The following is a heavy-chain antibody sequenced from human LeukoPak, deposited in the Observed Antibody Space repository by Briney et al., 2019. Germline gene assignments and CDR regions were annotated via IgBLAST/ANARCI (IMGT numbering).Heavy chain of an antibody. D-gene: IGHD2-2*01. J-gene: IGHJ6*03. CDR1: GGSISSYY. V-gene: IGHV4-59*01. CDR2: IYYSGST. Sequence: SETLSLTCTVSGGSISSYYWSWIRQPPGKGLEWIGYIYYSGSTNYNPSLKSRVTISVDTSKNQFSLKLSSVTAADAAVYYCASGPASTGYYYMDVWGKGTTVTVSS. CDR3: ASGPASTGYYYMDV.